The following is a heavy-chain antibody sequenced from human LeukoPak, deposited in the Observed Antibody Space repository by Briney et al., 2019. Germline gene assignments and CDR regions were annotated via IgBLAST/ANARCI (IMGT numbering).Heavy chain of an antibody. CDR2: ISYDGSNK. CDR1: GFTFSSYG. D-gene: IGHD3-9*01. Sequence: GGSLRLSCAASGFTFSSYGMHWVRQAPGKGLEWVAVISYDGSNKYYADSVKGRFTISRDNSKNTLYLQMNSLRAEDTAVYYCTKATTRLFDWPHDYRGRGTLVTVSS. J-gene: IGHJ4*02. V-gene: IGHV3-30*18. CDR3: TKATTRLFDWPHDY.